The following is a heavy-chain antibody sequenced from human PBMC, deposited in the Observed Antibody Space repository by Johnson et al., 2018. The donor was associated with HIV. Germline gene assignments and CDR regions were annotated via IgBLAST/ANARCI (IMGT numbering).Heavy chain of an antibody. CDR1: GFTFSNAW. CDR3: ARDGVPPTIRGAFDI. V-gene: IGHV3-20*04. CDR2: INWNGGST. J-gene: IGHJ3*02. D-gene: IGHD2-2*01. Sequence: VQLVESGGDLVKPGGSLRLSCAASGFTFSNAWMNWVRPAPGKGLAWVSGINWNGGSTGYADSVKGRFTISRDNAKNSLYLQMNSLRAEDTALYYCARDGVPPTIRGAFDIWGQGTMVTVSS.